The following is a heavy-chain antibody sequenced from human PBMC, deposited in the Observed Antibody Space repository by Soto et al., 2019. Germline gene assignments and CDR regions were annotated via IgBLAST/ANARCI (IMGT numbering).Heavy chain of an antibody. V-gene: IGHV3-33*01. Sequence: QVQLVESGGGVVQPGTSLRLSCAASGFTFSRYGMHWVRQAPGKGLEWVALIWNDGIRKVYADSVKGRFTISRDNSKNTLDLQMNSLRAEDTAVYYCARDDDYEANAFDYWGPGTLVTVSS. CDR2: IWNDGIRK. CDR1: GFTFSRYG. D-gene: IGHD3-22*01. CDR3: ARDDDYEANAFDY. J-gene: IGHJ4*02.